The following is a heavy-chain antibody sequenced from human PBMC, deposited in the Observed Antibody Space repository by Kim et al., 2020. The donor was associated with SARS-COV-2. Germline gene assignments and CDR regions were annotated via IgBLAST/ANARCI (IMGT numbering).Heavy chain of an antibody. Sequence: ASVKVSCKASGYTFTSYDINWVRQATGQGLEWMGWMNPNSGNTGYAQKCQGRVTMTRNTSISTAYMELSSLRSEDTAVYYCARGFRRWGCITIFWLVIAYFDSWGQGTLVTVYS. D-gene: IGHD3-9*01. J-gene: IGHJ4*02. CDR3: ARGFRRWGCITIFWLVIAYFDS. CDR1: GYTFTSYD. V-gene: IGHV1-8*01. CDR2: MNPNSGNT.